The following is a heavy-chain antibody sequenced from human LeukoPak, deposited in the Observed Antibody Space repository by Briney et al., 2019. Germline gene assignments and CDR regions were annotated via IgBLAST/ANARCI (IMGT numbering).Heavy chain of an antibody. V-gene: IGHV1-18*01. CDR3: ARDRVGGDLTGVSLY. CDR1: GYPFDNFG. D-gene: IGHD4-17*01. Sequence: AAVKVSCKASGYPFDNFGLTWVRQAPGQGLEGVGWISAYNGNTHYAQKFRGRLTLTTETSTSTAYLELRSLKSDDTAVYYCARDRVGGDLTGVSLYWGQGTLVTVSS. J-gene: IGHJ4*01. CDR2: ISAYNGNT.